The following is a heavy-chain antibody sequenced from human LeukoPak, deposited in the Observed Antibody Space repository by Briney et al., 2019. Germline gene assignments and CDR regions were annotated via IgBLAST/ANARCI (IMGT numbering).Heavy chain of an antibody. Sequence: GGSLRLSCAAAGFTFSSYWMSWVRQAPGKGLEWVANIKQDGSEKYYVDSVKGRFTISRDNAKNSLYLQMNSLRAEDTAVYYCARKQLWKFYYDSSGYYDYWGQGTLVTVSS. V-gene: IGHV3-7*01. CDR1: GFTFSSYW. CDR3: ARKQLWKFYYDSSGYYDY. D-gene: IGHD3-22*01. J-gene: IGHJ4*02. CDR2: IKQDGSEK.